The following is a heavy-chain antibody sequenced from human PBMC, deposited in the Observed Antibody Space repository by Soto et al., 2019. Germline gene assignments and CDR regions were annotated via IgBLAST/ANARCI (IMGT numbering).Heavy chain of an antibody. J-gene: IGHJ4*02. V-gene: IGHV4-59*01. CDR2: IYYSGSA. CDR3: ARAGAATLSDY. D-gene: IGHD2-15*01. CDR1: GGSISNYY. Sequence: QVQLQESGPGLVKPSETLSLTCTVSGGSISNYYCSWIRQPPGKGLEWIGYIYYSGSANYNPSLKXXVTISVATSKNQFSLKLSSVTAADTAVYYCARAGAATLSDYWGQGTLVTVSS.